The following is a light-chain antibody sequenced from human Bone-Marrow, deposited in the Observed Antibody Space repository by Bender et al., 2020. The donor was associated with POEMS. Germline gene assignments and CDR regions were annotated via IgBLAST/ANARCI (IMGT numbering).Light chain of an antibody. Sequence: SYVLTQPPSVSVSPGQTASISCSGDALPKQFGSWYQQKPGQAPVLVIYTDIERPSGIPERFSGSSSGTTATLTISRVEAGDEADYYCQVLDRSHEYVFGSGTKVTVL. CDR2: TDI. J-gene: IGLJ1*01. CDR1: ALPKQF. CDR3: QVLDRSHEYV. V-gene: IGLV3-25*02.